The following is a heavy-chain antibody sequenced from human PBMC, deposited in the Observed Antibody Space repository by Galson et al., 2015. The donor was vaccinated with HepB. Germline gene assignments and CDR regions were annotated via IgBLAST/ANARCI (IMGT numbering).Heavy chain of an antibody. D-gene: IGHD3-3*02. Sequence: SLRLSCAASGFTFSSYNMHWVRQAPGKGLEWVAILSYDGNNKYYTKSVKGRFTVSRDNSRNTLYLQMRSLRADDTALYYCVQAPQVNLAFYWGQGTLVTVSS. CDR3: VQAPQVNLAFY. CDR2: LSYDGNNK. CDR1: GFTFSSYN. J-gene: IGHJ4*01. V-gene: IGHV3-30*12.